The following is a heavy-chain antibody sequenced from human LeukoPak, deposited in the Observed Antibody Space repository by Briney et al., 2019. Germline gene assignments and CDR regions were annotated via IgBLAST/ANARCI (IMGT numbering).Heavy chain of an antibody. CDR3: AREGVAAFGDYEY. D-gene: IGHD4-17*01. Sequence: SETLSLTCTVSGGSISSDYWSWIRQPPGKGLEWIGYIYFSGSTNYNPSLKSRVTISVDTSKNQFSLRLTSVTAADTAVYYCAREGVAAFGDYEYWGQGTLVTVSS. J-gene: IGHJ4*02. CDR2: IYFSGST. V-gene: IGHV4-59*12. CDR1: GGSISSDY.